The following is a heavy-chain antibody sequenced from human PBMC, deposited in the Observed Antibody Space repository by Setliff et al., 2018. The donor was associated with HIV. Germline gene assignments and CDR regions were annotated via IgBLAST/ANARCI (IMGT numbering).Heavy chain of an antibody. CDR1: GGSFSGYY. V-gene: IGHV4-34*01. Sequence: PSETLSLTCAVYGGSFSGYYWSWIRQSPEKRLEWIGEINHSGSTNYNPSLKSRVIMAVDTSKNQFSLKLSSVTAADTAVYYCARRDYNFSGTFDIWGQGTMVTVSS. J-gene: IGHJ3*02. D-gene: IGHD3-3*01. CDR2: INHSGST. CDR3: ARRDYNFSGTFDI.